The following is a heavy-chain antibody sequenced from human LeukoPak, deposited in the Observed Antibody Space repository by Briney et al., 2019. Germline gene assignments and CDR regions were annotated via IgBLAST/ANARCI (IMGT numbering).Heavy chain of an antibody. V-gene: IGHV4-59*01. J-gene: IGHJ4*02. Sequence: SETLSLTCTVSGGSINNYYWNWIRQPQGKGLEWIGYISYSGDTNYNPSLKSRVTISVDSSKNQFSLKLTSVTAADTAVYYCVRSPQSSGWYGFFDYWGQRTLVTVSS. CDR2: ISYSGDT. D-gene: IGHD6-19*01. CDR1: GGSINNYY. CDR3: VRSPQSSGWYGFFDY.